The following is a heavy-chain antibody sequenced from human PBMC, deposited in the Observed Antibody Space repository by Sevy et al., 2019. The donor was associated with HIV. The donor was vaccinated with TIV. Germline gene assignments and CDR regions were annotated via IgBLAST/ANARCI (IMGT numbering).Heavy chain of an antibody. J-gene: IGHJ4*02. CDR2: IWYDGSNK. CDR1: GFTFSSYG. V-gene: IGHV3-33*01. CDR3: ARDEDDRDPPLAVGVSDY. D-gene: IGHD3-16*01. Sequence: GGSLRLSCAASGFTFSSYGMHWVRQAPGKGLEWVAVIWYDGSNKYYADSVKGRFTISRDNSKNTLYLQMNSLRAEDTAVYYCARDEDDRDPPLAVGVSDYWGQGTLVTVSS.